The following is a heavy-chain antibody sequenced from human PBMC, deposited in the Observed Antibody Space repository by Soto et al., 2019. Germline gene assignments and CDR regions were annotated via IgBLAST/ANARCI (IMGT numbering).Heavy chain of an antibody. CDR3: AHRRPPRYNWNDGPFDY. D-gene: IGHD1-1*01. CDR2: IYWNDDK. V-gene: IGHV2-5*01. Sequence: SGPTLVNPTQTLTLTCTFSGFSLSTSGVGVGWIRQPPGKALEWLALIYWNDDKRYSPSLKSRLTITKDTSKNQVVLTMTNMDPVDTATYYCAHRRPPRYNWNDGPFDYWGQGTLVTVSS. J-gene: IGHJ4*02. CDR1: GFSLSTSGVG.